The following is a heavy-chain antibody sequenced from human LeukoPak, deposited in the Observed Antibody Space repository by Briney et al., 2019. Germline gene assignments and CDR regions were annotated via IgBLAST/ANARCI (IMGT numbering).Heavy chain of an antibody. D-gene: IGHD6-19*01. Sequence: PGGSLRLSCAASGFIFSSFGMHWVRQAPGKGLEWVAVISYDGSNKYYADSVKGRFTISRDNSKNTLYLQMNSLRAEDTAVYYCARDREMAGTSLGPIWGQGTLVTVSS. CDR2: ISYDGSNK. V-gene: IGHV3-30*19. CDR3: ARDREMAGTSLGPI. J-gene: IGHJ4*02. CDR1: GFIFSSFG.